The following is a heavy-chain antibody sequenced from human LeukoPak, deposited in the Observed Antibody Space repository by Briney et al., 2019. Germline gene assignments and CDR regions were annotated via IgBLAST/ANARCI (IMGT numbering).Heavy chain of an antibody. J-gene: IGHJ4*02. Sequence: SETLSLTCTVSGGSISSYYWSWIRRPAGKGLEWIGRIYTSGSTNYNPSLKSRVTMSVDTSKNQFSLKLSSVTAADTAVYYCARTGTRFGELLFDYWGQGTLVTVSS. CDR2: IYTSGST. V-gene: IGHV4-4*07. D-gene: IGHD3-10*01. CDR1: GGSISSYY. CDR3: ARTGTRFGELLFDY.